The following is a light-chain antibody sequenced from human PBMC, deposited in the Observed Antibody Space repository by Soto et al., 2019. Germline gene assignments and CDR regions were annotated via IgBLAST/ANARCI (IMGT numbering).Light chain of an antibody. V-gene: IGLV2-23*01. CDR1: SSDVGSYNL. CDR3: CSYATSSTSYVV. J-gene: IGLJ2*01. CDR2: EGT. Sequence: QSALTQPASVSGSPGQSITISCTGTSSDVGSYNLVSWYQQHPDKAPKLMIYEGTKRPSGVSNRFSGSRSGNTASLTISGLQAVDEADYYCCSYATSSTSYVVFGGGTKLTVL.